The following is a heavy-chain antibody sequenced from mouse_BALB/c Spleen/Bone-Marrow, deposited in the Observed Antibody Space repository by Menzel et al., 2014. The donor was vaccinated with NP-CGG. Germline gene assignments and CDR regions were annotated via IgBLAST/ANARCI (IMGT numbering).Heavy chain of an antibody. CDR2: INPYNGGT. CDR1: GYSFTGYT. Sequence: VQLQQPGPELVKPGASMKISCKASGYSFTGYTMNWVEQSHGKNPEWIGLINPYNGGTSYNQKFKGKATLTVDKSSSTAYMELLSLTSEDSAVYYCARGTRAWFAYWGQGTLVTVSA. D-gene: IGHD3-3*01. J-gene: IGHJ3*01. V-gene: IGHV1-18*01. CDR3: ARGTRAWFAY.